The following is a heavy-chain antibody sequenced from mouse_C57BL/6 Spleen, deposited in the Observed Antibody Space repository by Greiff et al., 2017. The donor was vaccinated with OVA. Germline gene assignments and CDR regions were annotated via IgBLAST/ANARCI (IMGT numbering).Heavy chain of an antibody. J-gene: IGHJ2*01. CDR3: AVLYYYGSSYLDY. D-gene: IGHD1-1*01. CDR2: FHPYNDDT. V-gene: IGHV1-47*01. CDR1: GYTFTTYP. Sequence: VQLQQSGAELVKPGASVKMSCKASGYTFTTYPIEWMKQNHGKSLEWIGNFHPYNDDTKYNEKFKGKATLTVEKSSSTIYLELSRLTSDDSAVYYCAVLYYYGSSYLDYWGQGTTLTVSS.